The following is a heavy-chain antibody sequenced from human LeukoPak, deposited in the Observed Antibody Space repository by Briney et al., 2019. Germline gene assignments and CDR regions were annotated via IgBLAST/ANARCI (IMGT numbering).Heavy chain of an antibody. CDR1: GGTFSSYA. V-gene: IGHV1-69*04. CDR3: ARDYYDSSGYFVSVWFDP. D-gene: IGHD3-22*01. Sequence: ASVKVSCKASGGTFSSYAISWVRQAPGQGLEWMGRIIRIFGIANYAQKFQGRVTITADKSTSTAYMELSSLRSEDTAVYYCARDYYDSSGYFVSVWFDPWGQGTLVTVCS. CDR2: IIRIFGIA. J-gene: IGHJ5*02.